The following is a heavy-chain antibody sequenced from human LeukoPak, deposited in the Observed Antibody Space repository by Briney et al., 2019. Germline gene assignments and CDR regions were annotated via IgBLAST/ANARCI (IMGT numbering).Heavy chain of an antibody. V-gene: IGHV4-34*01. CDR3: ARRLDIVAPIRGWWYFFDI. CDR1: GGSFSGYY. Sequence: PSETLSLTCAVYGGSFSGYYWSWIRQPPGKGLEWIGEINHSGSTNYNPSLKSRVTISVGTSKNQFSLKLSSVTAADTAVYYCARRLDIVAPIRGWWYFFDIWGQGTMVTVSS. D-gene: IGHD5-12*01. J-gene: IGHJ3*02. CDR2: INHSGST.